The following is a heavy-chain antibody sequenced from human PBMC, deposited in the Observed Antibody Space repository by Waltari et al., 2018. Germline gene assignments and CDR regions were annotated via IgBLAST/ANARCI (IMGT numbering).Heavy chain of an antibody. D-gene: IGHD3-16*01. Sequence: QVQLVQSGAEVKKPGASVKVSCKVSGHALTELSRHWVRQAPGKGLEWMGGIDPEDGETIYAQKFQGRVTMTEETSKDIAFMELSSLRPEDTAVYYCATGLISPDALDVWGQGTMVTVSS. V-gene: IGHV1-24*01. CDR1: GHALTELS. CDR2: IDPEDGET. J-gene: IGHJ3*01. CDR3: ATGLISPDALDV.